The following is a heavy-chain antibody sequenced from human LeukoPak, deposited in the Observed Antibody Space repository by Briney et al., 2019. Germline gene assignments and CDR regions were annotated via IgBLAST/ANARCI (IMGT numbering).Heavy chain of an antibody. Sequence: PSETLSLTCTVSGGSIISSTYYWGWLRQPPGKGLEWLGSIYYSGSTYYNPSLKSRVTISADTSKNQFSLKLSAVTAADTAVYYCARAYSYDILTSFYFDYWGQGTLVTVSS. CDR1: GGSIISSTYY. J-gene: IGHJ4*02. CDR2: IYYSGST. D-gene: IGHD3-9*01. CDR3: ARAYSYDILTSFYFDY. V-gene: IGHV4-39*01.